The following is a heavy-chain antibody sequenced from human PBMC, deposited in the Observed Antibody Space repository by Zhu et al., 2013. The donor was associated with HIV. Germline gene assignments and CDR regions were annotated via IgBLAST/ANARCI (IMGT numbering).Heavy chain of an antibody. CDR2: IIPIFGTA. CDR1: GGTFSSYA. J-gene: IGHJ4*02. CDR3: ARVKIRNTSGWYRITPLYFDY. V-gene: IGHV1-69*01. Sequence: QVQLVQSGAEVKKPGSSVKVSCKASGGTFSSYAISWVRQAPGQGLEWMGGIIPIFGTANYAQKFQGRVTITADESTSTAYMELSSLRSEDTAVYYCARVKIRNTSGWYRITPLYFDYWGQGTLVTVSS. D-gene: IGHD6-19*01.